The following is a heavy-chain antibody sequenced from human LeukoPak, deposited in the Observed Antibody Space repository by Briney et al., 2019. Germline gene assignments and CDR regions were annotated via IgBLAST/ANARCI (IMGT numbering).Heavy chain of an antibody. V-gene: IGHV3-30*04. Sequence: PGRSLRLSCAASGFTFSRYAMHWVRQAPGKGLEWVTVISYDGSNKYYADSVKGRFTISRDNSKNTLYLQMNSLRAEDTAVYYCARDFYDISGYYHFLFAYWGQGTLVTVSS. CDR3: ARDFYDISGYYHFLFAY. J-gene: IGHJ4*02. CDR2: ISYDGSNK. D-gene: IGHD3-22*01. CDR1: GFTFSRYA.